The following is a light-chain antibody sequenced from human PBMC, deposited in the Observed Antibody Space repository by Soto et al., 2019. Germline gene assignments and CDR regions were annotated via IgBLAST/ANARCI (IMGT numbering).Light chain of an antibody. Sequence: QSVLTQPPSMPGAPGQGVTISCTGRSSDIGAGYDVHWYQQFPGTAPKLLIYSNINRPSGVPDRFSGSKSGTSASLAITGLQAEDEADYYCQSYDSSLGGSKGVFGGGTKLTVL. CDR1: SSDIGAGYD. CDR3: QSYDSSLGGSKGV. V-gene: IGLV1-40*01. J-gene: IGLJ3*02. CDR2: SNI.